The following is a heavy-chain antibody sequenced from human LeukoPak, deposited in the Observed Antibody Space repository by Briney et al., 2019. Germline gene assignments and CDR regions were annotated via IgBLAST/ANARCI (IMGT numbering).Heavy chain of an antibody. V-gene: IGHV3-23*01. J-gene: IGHJ3*01. CDR1: GFTFSSYA. CDR2: ISGSGGST. CDR3: AKALQTIVATTVSH. Sequence: GGSLRLSCAASGFTFSSYAMSWVRQAPGKGLEWVSAISGSGGSTYYADSVKGRFTISRDNSKNTLYLQMNSLRAEDTAVYSCAKALQTIVATTVSHWGQGTMVTVSS. D-gene: IGHD5-12*01.